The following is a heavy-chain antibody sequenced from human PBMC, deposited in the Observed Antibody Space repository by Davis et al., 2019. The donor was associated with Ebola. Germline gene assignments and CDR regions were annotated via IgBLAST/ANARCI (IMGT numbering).Heavy chain of an antibody. J-gene: IGHJ4*02. Sequence: ASVKVSCKASGYTFTNYGITWVRQAPGQGLEWVGWISVDKGNTNYVQKLQGRVTMTTDTPTSTAYMELRSLRPDDTAVYYCARGGGSTQSGIDYWGQGTLVTVSS. CDR3: ARGGGSTQSGIDY. CDR1: GYTFTNYG. V-gene: IGHV1-18*01. D-gene: IGHD2-15*01. CDR2: ISVDKGNT.